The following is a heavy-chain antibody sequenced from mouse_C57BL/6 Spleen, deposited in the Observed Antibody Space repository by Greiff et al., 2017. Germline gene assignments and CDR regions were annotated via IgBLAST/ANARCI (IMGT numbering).Heavy chain of an antibody. Sequence: VKLMESGPGLVAPSQSLSITCTVSGFSLTSYAISWVRQPPGKGLEWLGVIWTGGGTNYNSALKSRLSISKDNSKSQVFLKMNSLQTDDTARYYCARNYYGSSYVYYFDYWGQGTTLTVSS. CDR3: ARNYYGSSYVYYFDY. J-gene: IGHJ2*01. D-gene: IGHD1-1*01. V-gene: IGHV2-9-1*01. CDR1: GFSLTSYA. CDR2: IWTGGGT.